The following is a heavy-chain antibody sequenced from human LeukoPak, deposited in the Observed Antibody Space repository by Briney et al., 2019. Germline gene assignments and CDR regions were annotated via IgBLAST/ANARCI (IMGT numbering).Heavy chain of an antibody. CDR2: IRSSGDTI. J-gene: IGHJ4*02. V-gene: IGHV3-48*03. D-gene: IGHD6-6*01. CDR1: GFTLSSYE. CDR3: ASPPMSSSGYYFEY. Sequence: GGSLRLSCAASGFTLSSYEMNWVRQAPGKGLEWVSCIRSSGDTIYYADSVRGRFTISRDNAKNSLYPQMNSLRAEDTAVYYCASPPMSSSGYYFEYWGQGTLVTVSS.